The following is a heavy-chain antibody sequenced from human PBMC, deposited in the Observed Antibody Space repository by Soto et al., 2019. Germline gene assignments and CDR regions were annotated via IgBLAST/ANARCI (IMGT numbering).Heavy chain of an antibody. CDR3: AKGSRSGWYEDYFDY. D-gene: IGHD6-19*01. Sequence: PGGSLRLSCAASGFAFSSYAMSWVRQAPGKGLEWVSAISGSGGSTYYADSVKGRFTISRDNSKNTLYLQMNSLRAEDTAVYYCAKGSRSGWYEDYFDYWGQGTLVTVSS. V-gene: IGHV3-23*01. CDR1: GFAFSSYA. CDR2: ISGSGGST. J-gene: IGHJ4*02.